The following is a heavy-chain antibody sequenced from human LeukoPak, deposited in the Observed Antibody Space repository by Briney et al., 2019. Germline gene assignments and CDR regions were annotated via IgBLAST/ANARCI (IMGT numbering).Heavy chain of an antibody. CDR3: AREVGYCTGGSCFFMDV. CDR1: GSTVSSNY. D-gene: IGHD2-8*02. J-gene: IGHJ6*02. CDR2: IYSGGTT. Sequence: GGSLRLSCAASGSTVSSNYMSWVRQAPGKGLEWVSVIYSGGTTYYADSVKGRFTISRDNSNNKLHLQMNSLRVEDTAVYYCAREVGYCTGGSCFFMDVWGQGTTVTVFS. V-gene: IGHV3-53*01.